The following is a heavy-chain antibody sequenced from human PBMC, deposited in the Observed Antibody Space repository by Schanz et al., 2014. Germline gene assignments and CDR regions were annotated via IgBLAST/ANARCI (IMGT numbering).Heavy chain of an antibody. V-gene: IGHV3-23*04. D-gene: IGHD6-19*01. CDR2: ISGGGGTT. CDR1: GFTFSSYA. CDR3: AASSGWHPSTDY. Sequence: EVQLVASGGGLVQPGGSLRLSCTASGFTFSSYAMSWVRQAPGKGLEWVSAISGGGGTTYYADSVKGRFTISRDNSKNSLYLQMNSLRVEDTAVYYCAASSGWHPSTDYWGQGTLVTVSS. J-gene: IGHJ4*02.